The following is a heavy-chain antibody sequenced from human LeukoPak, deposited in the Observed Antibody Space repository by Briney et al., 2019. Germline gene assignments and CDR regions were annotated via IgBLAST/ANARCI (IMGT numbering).Heavy chain of an antibody. CDR2: ISHVGGT. CDR3: AKDREYDDSCDYNG. V-gene: IGHV3-23*01. J-gene: IGHJ4*02. CDR1: GFTFSDYA. Sequence: GRSLRLSCAASGFTFSDYAMSWVRQAPEKGLEWVSTISHVGGTYYADYVRGRFTISRDDSKNMVYLQMDSLRAEDTAVYYCAKDREYDDSCDYNGWGQGTLVTVSS. D-gene: IGHD3-22*01.